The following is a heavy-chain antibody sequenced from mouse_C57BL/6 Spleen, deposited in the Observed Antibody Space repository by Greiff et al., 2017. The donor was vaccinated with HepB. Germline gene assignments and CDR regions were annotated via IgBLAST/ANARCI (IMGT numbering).Heavy chain of an antibody. CDR1: GFNIKDDY. J-gene: IGHJ2*01. V-gene: IGHV14-4*01. D-gene: IGHD2-13*01. CDR3: TTCGYGDLDY. Sequence: EVQLQESGAELVRPGASVKLSCTASGFNIKDDYMHWVKQRPEQGLEWIGWIDPENGDTEYASKFQGKATITADTSSNTAYLQLSSLTSEDTAVYYCTTCGYGDLDYWGQGTTLTVSS. CDR2: IDPENGDT.